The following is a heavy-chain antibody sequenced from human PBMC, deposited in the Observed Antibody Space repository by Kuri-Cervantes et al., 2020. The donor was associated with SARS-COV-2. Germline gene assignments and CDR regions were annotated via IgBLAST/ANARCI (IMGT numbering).Heavy chain of an antibody. CDR3: ARVEGSSWYAGNWFDP. D-gene: IGHD6-13*01. CDR2: IIPIFGTA. Sequence: SVKVSCKASGGTFSSYAISWVRPAPGQGLEWMGGIIPIFGTANYAQKFQGRVTITADESTSTAYMELSSLRSEDTAVYYCARVEGSSWYAGNWFDPWGQGTLVTVSS. CDR1: GGTFSSYA. V-gene: IGHV1-69*13. J-gene: IGHJ5*02.